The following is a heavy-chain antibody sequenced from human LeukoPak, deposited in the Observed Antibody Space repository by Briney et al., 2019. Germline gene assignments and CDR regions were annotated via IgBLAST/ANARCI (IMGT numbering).Heavy chain of an antibody. D-gene: IGHD5-18*01. CDR3: ANQWVQLWSPFDY. J-gene: IGHJ4*02. V-gene: IGHV3-7*01. CDR2: IKQDGSVK. Sequence: GGSLRLSCAASGLTFGRHWMSWVRQAPGKGLEWVANIKQDGSVKYYVDSVKGRFTISRDNAKNSLYLQMNSLRAEDTVVYYCANQWVQLWSPFDYWGQGTLVTVSS. CDR1: GLTFGRHW.